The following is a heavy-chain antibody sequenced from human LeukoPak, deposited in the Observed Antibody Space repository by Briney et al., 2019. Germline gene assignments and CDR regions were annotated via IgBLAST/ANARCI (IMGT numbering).Heavy chain of an antibody. CDR1: GFTFSSYW. Sequence: GGSLRLSCAASGFTFSSYWMHWVRHAPGKGLVWVSRINSDGSSTNYADSVKGRFTISRDNAKNTLYLQMNSLRVEDTAVYYCARAVRRSGYYKDYYLDYWGQGTLVTVSS. J-gene: IGHJ4*02. V-gene: IGHV3-74*01. D-gene: IGHD3-22*01. CDR3: ARAVRRSGYYKDYYLDY. CDR2: INSDGSST.